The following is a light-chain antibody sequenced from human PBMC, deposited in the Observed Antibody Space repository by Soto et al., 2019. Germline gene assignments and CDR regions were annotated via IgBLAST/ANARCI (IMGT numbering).Light chain of an antibody. CDR1: AGAVTSGHY. V-gene: IGLV7-46*01. Sequence: QAVVTQEPSLTVSPGGTVTLTCACTAGAVTSGHYPYWFQQKPGQAPRTLIYDATNKHSWTPARFSGSLLGGKAALTLSGAQPEDEAVYYCLVSYSGARLFGGGTKLTVL. CDR3: LVSYSGARL. J-gene: IGLJ2*01. CDR2: DAT.